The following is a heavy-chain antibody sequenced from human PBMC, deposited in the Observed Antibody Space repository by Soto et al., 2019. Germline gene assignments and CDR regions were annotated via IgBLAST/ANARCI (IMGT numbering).Heavy chain of an antibody. Sequence: QVQLQQSGPGLVKPSETLSLTCTVSGGSIINYYCSWFRKSPGKGLEWIGYINHDGYSAYNLSLTRRTTGSADTAKTQFSLTLASVTATDTSLSYSARQGNGPPRGLVDPGGQGTTVIVSP. CDR3: ARQGNGPPRGLVDP. V-gene: IGHV4-59*08. D-gene: IGHD1-1*01. J-gene: IGHJ6*01. CDR2: INHDGYS. CDR1: GGSIINYY.